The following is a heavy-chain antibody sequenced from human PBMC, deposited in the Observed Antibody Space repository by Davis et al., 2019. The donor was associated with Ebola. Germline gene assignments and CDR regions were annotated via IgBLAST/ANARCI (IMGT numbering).Heavy chain of an antibody. CDR1: GFSLSTSGMC. Sequence: SGPTLVKPTQTLTLTCTFSGFSLSTSGMCVSWIRQPPGKALEWLARLDWDDDKYYSTSLKTRLTISKDTSKNQVVLTMTNMDPVDTATYYCARTATYYDFWSGYYTGYYGMDVWGQGTTVTVSS. CDR3: ARTATYYDFWSGYYTGYYGMDV. J-gene: IGHJ6*02. V-gene: IGHV2-70*11. CDR2: LDWDDDK. D-gene: IGHD3-3*01.